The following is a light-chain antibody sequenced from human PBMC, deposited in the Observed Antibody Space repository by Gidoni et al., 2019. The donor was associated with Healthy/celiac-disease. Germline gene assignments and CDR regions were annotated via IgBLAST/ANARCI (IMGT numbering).Light chain of an antibody. CDR3: SSYAGSNNLV. CDR2: EVS. Sequence: QSALTQPPSASGSPGQSVTISCTGNSSDVGGYNYVSWYQQHPGKAPQLMIYEVSKRPSGVPDRFSGSKSGNTASLTVSGLQAEDEADYYCSSYAGSNNLVFGTGTKVTVL. V-gene: IGLV2-8*01. J-gene: IGLJ1*01. CDR1: SSDVGGYNY.